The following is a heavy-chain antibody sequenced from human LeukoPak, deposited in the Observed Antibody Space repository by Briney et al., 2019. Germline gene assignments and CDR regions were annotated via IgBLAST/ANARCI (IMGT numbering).Heavy chain of an antibody. CDR1: GFTFSSYW. V-gene: IGHV3-7*01. D-gene: IGHD3-3*01. CDR2: IKQDGSEK. J-gene: IGHJ4*02. Sequence: GGSLRLSCAASGFTFSSYWMSWVRQAPGKGLEWVANIKQDGSEKYYVDSVKGRFTISRDNAKNSLYLQMNSLRAEDTAVYYCARDPPHYDFWSGYYRGLSYFDYWGQGTLVTVSS. CDR3: ARDPPHYDFWSGYYRGLSYFDY.